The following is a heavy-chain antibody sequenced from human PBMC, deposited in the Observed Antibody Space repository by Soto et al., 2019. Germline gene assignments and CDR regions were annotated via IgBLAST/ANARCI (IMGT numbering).Heavy chain of an antibody. V-gene: IGHV3-74*02. J-gene: IGHJ4*02. Sequence: VQLVESGGGVVQPGRSLRLSCTASGFTFSSYWMQWVRQAPGKGLVWVSRINSEGTTTTYADSVKGRFTISRDNAKNTLFLQMNSLRAEDTAVYYCGRAPGGTGIVDYWGLGTLVTVSS. CDR3: GRAPGGTGIVDY. CDR1: GFTFSSYW. CDR2: INSEGTTT. D-gene: IGHD7-27*01.